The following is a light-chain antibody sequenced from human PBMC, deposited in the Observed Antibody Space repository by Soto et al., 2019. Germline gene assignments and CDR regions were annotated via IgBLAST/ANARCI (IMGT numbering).Light chain of an antibody. Sequence: EIVMTQSPATLSVSPGERATLSCRASQSVSSNLAWYQQKPGQAPRLLIYGASTRATGIPATFSGSGSGTEFTLTISSLQSEDFAVYYCQQYYNWPRTFGQGTKVEIK. V-gene: IGKV3-15*01. CDR1: QSVSSN. CDR3: QQYYNWPRT. J-gene: IGKJ1*01. CDR2: GAS.